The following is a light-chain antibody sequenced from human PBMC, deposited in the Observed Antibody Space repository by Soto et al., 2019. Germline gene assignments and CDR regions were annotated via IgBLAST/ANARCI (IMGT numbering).Light chain of an antibody. CDR2: GAS. CDR3: QQYNNWRSWT. V-gene: IGKV3-15*01. CDR1: QSVSSN. Sequence: EIVMTQSPATLSVSPGERATLSCSASQSVSSNLAWYQQTPGQAPRLLIYGASIRANGIPDRFSGSGSGTELTLTISSLQSEDFAFYYCQQYNNWRSWTFGQGTKVDIK. J-gene: IGKJ1*01.